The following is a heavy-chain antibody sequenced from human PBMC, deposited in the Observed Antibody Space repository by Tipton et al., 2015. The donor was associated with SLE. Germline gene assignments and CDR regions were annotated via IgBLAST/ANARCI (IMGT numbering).Heavy chain of an antibody. J-gene: IGHJ4*02. D-gene: IGHD4-17*01. CDR3: ASKISVTTDY. CDR1: GDSISHSY. V-gene: IGHV4-59*08. CDR2: IYYGGST. Sequence: LRLSCSVSGDSISHSYWSWIRQPPGKGLEWIGYIYYGGSTSYSPSLKSRVTISVDTSKNQFSLKLRSVTAADTAVYYCASKISVTTDYWGQGTLVTVSS.